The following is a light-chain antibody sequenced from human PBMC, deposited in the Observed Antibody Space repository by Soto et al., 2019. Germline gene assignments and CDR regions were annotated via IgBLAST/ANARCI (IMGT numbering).Light chain of an antibody. V-gene: IGKV3-11*01. CDR3: QQRSNWPPIT. CDR2: DAS. CDR1: QSVSSY. J-gene: IGKJ5*01. Sequence: EIVMTQSPATLSVSPGGRATLSCRASQSVSSYLAWFQQKSGPSPRLLMYDASNRATGIPARFSGSGSGTDFTLTISSLEPEDFAVYYCQQRSNWPPITFGQGTRLEIK.